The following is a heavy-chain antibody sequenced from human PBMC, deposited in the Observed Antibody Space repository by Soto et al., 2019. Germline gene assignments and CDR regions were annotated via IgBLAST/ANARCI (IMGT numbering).Heavy chain of an antibody. J-gene: IGHJ6*01. CDR2: IYPGDSDT. CDR3: VSLSSATRNYYYYGMDV. D-gene: IGHD2-15*01. V-gene: IGHV5-51*01. CDR1: GYSFTSYW. Sequence: GESLKISCKGSGYSFTSYWIGWVRQMPGKGLEWMGIIYPGDSDTRYSPSFQGQVTISADKSISTAYPQWSSLKASDTAMYYCVSLSSATRNYYYYGMDVWGQGTTVTVSS.